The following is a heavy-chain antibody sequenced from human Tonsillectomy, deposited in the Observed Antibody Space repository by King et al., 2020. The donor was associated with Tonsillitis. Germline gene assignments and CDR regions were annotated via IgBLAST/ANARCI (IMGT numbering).Heavy chain of an antibody. J-gene: IGHJ6*02. V-gene: IGHV4-34*01. CDR1: GGSFSGYF. CDR2: INQSGST. Sequence: VQLQQWGAGLLKPSETLSLTCAVYGGSFSGYFWIWIRQPPGKGLDWIGEINQSGSTNYNPSLKSRVTVSVDTSKKQFSLRLSSVTAADTAVYYCARLVAGTTYYNYGMDVWGQGTTVTVSS. D-gene: IGHD1-1*01. CDR3: ARLVAGTTYYNYGMDV.